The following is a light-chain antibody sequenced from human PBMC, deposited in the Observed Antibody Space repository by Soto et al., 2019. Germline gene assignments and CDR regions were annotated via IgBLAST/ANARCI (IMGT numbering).Light chain of an antibody. CDR1: QSVGSN. CDR2: GAS. V-gene: IGKV3-20*01. Sequence: IVMTQSPATLSLSPGERATLSCRASQSVGSNLAWYQQKPGQAPRLLIYGASTRATGIPARFSGSGSGTDFTLTISRLEPEDFAVYYCQQYGSSRWTFGQGTKVDIK. J-gene: IGKJ1*01. CDR3: QQYGSSRWT.